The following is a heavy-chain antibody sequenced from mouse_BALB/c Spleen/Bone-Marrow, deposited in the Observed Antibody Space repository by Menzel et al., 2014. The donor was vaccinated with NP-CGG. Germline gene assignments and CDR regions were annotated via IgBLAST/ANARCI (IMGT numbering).Heavy chain of an antibody. D-gene: IGHD1-3*01. CDR1: GFTFSNYA. CDR2: VSSGGSFT. V-gene: IGHV5-9-3*01. J-gene: IGHJ2*01. Sequence: EVQLVESGGGLVSPGGPLKLSCAASGFTFSNYAMSWVRQTPEKRLEWVATVSSGGSFTYYPDSVKGRFTISRDSAKNTLYLQMSSLRSEDTAMYYCARHGDNYVFDYWGQGTTLTVSS. CDR3: ARHGDNYVFDY.